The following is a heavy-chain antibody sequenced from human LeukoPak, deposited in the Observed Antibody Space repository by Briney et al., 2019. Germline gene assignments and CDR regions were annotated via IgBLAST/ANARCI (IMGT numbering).Heavy chain of an antibody. CDR1: GGSFSGYY. D-gene: IGHD3-10*01. V-gene: IGHV4-34*01. J-gene: IGHJ4*02. CDR2: INHSGST. Sequence: SETLSLTCAVYGGSFSGYYWSWIRHPPGKGLEWIGEINHSGSTNYNPSLKSRVTISVDTSKSQFSLKLSSVTAAGTAVYYCARRTYGSGLDYWGQGTLVTVSS. CDR3: ARRTYGSGLDY.